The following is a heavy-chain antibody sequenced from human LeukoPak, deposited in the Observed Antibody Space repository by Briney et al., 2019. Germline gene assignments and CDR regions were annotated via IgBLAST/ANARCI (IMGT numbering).Heavy chain of an antibody. CDR2: INHSGST. D-gene: IGHD3-9*01. V-gene: IGHV4-34*01. J-gene: IGHJ4*02. CDR1: GGSFSGYY. Sequence: SETLSLTCAVYGGSFSGYYWSWIRQPPGKGLEWIGEINHSGSTNYNPSLKSRVTISGDTSKKQFSLKLSPVTAADTAVYYCARGPQTYYDILTGLSFWGQGTLVTVSS. CDR3: ARGPQTYYDILTGLSF.